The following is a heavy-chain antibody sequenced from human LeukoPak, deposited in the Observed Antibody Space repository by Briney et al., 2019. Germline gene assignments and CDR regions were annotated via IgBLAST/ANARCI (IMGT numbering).Heavy chain of an antibody. CDR1: GDSFSGYY. Sequence: SETLSLTCAVYGDSFSGYYWSWIRQPPGKGLEWIGSIYYSGSTYYNPSLKSRVTISVDTSKNQFSLKLSSVTAADTAVYYCASYDFWSGYYSAFDYWGQGTLVTVSS. J-gene: IGHJ4*02. D-gene: IGHD3-3*01. V-gene: IGHV4-34*01. CDR2: IYYSGST. CDR3: ASYDFWSGYYSAFDY.